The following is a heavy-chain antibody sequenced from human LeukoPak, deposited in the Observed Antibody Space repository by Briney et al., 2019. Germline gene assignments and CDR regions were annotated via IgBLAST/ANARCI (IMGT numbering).Heavy chain of an antibody. D-gene: IGHD6-13*01. CDR2: ISFDGSSE. V-gene: IGHV3-30-3*01. CDR3: ARTAAALDY. CDR1: GFTFNNYP. Sequence: GGSLRLSCAASGFTFNNYPMQWVRQAPGKGLEWVAVISFDGSSEYYADFVKGRFTISRDNSNNTLYVQMNSLRPEDTAVYYCARTAAALDYWGQGTLVTVSS. J-gene: IGHJ4*02.